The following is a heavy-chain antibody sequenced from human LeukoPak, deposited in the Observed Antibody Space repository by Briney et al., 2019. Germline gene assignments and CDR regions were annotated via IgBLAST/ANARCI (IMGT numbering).Heavy chain of an antibody. CDR2: INPNSGGT. CDR1: GYTFTGYY. D-gene: IGHD3-3*01. Sequence: GASVKVSCKASGYTFTGYYMHWVRQAPGQGLEWMGWINPNSGGTNYAQKFQGRVTMTRDTSISTAYMELSRLRSDDTAVYYCARDRGSLHDFWSGYYFGNGMDVWGQGTTVTVSS. CDR3: ARDRGSLHDFWSGYYFGNGMDV. J-gene: IGHJ6*02. V-gene: IGHV1-2*02.